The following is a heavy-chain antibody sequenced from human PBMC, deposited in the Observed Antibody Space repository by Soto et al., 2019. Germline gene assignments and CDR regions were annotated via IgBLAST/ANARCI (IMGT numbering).Heavy chain of an antibody. Sequence: EAQLVESGGGLVQPGGSLTLSCTASEITLNIYWMHWSRQAPGKGLVWVSRINPESTTLTYADSVTGRFTISRDTAKNTPYLQMTALSAEDTAIYYCTKDTFGAGDSWGQGTLVTVSS. V-gene: IGHV3-74*01. D-gene: IGHD3-10*01. J-gene: IGHJ4*02. CDR2: INPESTTL. CDR3: TKDTFGAGDS. CDR1: EITLNIYW.